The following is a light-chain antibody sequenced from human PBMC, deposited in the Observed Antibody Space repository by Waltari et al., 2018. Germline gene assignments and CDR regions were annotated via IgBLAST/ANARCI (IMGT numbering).Light chain of an antibody. CDR2: EVS. J-gene: IGLJ1*01. Sequence: QSALTQPASVSGSPGQSITISCTGTSSEVGSYNLVSWYQQHPGKAPQLMVYEVSKRPSGVSNRFSGSKSGNTASLTISGLQAEDEADYYCCSYASSITYVFGTGTKVTVL. CDR1: SSEVGSYNL. CDR3: CSYASSITYV. V-gene: IGLV2-23*02.